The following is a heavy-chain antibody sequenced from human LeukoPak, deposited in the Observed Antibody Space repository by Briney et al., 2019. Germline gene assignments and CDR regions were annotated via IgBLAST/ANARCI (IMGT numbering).Heavy chain of an antibody. J-gene: IGHJ2*01. CDR3: ATGEHDDSSGYRSYWYFDL. CDR1: GGTFSSYA. D-gene: IGHD3-22*01. CDR2: IIPIFGTA. Sequence: GSSVKVSCTASGGTFSSYAISWVRQAPGQGLEWMGGIIPIFGTANYAQKFQGRVTITTDESTSTAYMELSSLRSEDTAVYYCATGEHDDSSGYRSYWYFDLWGRGTLVTVSS. V-gene: IGHV1-69*05.